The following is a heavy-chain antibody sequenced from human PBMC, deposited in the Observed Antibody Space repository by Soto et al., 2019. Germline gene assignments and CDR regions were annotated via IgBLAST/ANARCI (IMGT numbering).Heavy chain of an antibody. Sequence: GGSLRLSCAASGFTFSSYSMNWVRQAPGKGLEWVSYISSSSSTIYYADSVKGRFTISRDNAKNSLYLQMNSLRAEDTAVYYCARIKLYSKAAATNYYYMDVWGKGTTVTVSS. CDR2: ISSSSSTI. J-gene: IGHJ6*03. V-gene: IGHV3-48*01. CDR1: GFTFSSYS. D-gene: IGHD6-25*01. CDR3: ARIKLYSKAAATNYYYMDV.